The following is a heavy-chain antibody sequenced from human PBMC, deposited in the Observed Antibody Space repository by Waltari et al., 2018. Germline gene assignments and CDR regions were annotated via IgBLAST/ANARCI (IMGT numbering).Heavy chain of an antibody. CDR3: ARDGHSYFYGSWSDY. V-gene: IGHV3-30*01. D-gene: IGHD3-10*01. CDR1: GIRVSGYA. CDR2: ISFDGNNI. J-gene: IGHJ4*02. Sequence: QVQLVETGGGVVQPGKSLTLSCEVSGIRVSGYAMHWVRQAPGKGLEWVAVISFDGNNIYFADSVKGRFTINRDNSKNTLSLQMNSLTPEDTAIYYCARDGHSYFYGSWSDYWGQGTLVTVSS.